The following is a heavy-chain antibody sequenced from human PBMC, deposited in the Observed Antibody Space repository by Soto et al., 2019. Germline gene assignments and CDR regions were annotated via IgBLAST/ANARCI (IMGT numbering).Heavy chain of an antibody. V-gene: IGHV3-7*01. CDR2: IKTDGIEA. D-gene: IGHD2-8*02. Sequence: EVQLVESGGGLVQPGGSLRLSCAASGCTFTDSWMPWVRQAPGKELEWVADIKTDGIEAEYADSGKGRFTISRANSKKSVYLQMISLGAEDTARYDCARHWWSRGDLWGRCTRVTVSS. CDR3: ARHWWSRGDL. CDR1: GCTFTDSW. J-gene: IGHJ2*01.